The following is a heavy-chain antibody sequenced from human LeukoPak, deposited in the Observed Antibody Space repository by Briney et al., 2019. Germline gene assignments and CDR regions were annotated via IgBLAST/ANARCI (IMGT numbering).Heavy chain of an antibody. CDR3: ARETNRTPVWDYYDRSGYDHDAFDI. V-gene: IGHV4-59*01. J-gene: IGHJ3*02. D-gene: IGHD3-22*01. CDR2: IYYSGST. Sequence: PSETLSLTCTVSGGSISSYYWSWIRQPPGKGLEWIGYIYYSGSTNYNPSLKSRVTISVDTSKNQFSLKLSSVTAADTAVYYCARETNRTPVWDYYDRSGYDHDAFDIWGQGTMVTVSS. CDR1: GGSISSYY.